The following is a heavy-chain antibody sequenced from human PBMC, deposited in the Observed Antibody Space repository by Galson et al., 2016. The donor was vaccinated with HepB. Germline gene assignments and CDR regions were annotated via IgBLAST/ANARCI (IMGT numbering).Heavy chain of an antibody. CDR3: ARRLDS. J-gene: IGHJ4*02. CDR2: ISGSSTI. CDR1: GFTFSSYG. V-gene: IGHV3-48*02. Sequence: SLRLSCAASGFTFSSYGMNWVRQAPGKGLEWVSYISGSSTICYADSVKGRFIISRDNAKNSLYLQMNSLRDEDTAVYYCARRLDSWGQGTLVTVSS.